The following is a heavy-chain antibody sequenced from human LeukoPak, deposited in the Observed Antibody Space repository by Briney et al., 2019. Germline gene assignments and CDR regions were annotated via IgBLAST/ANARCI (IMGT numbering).Heavy chain of an antibody. J-gene: IGHJ4*02. CDR1: GGSISSSSYY. CDR3: ARHYSNPLFDY. D-gene: IGHD4-11*01. V-gene: IGHV4-39*01. Sequence: PSETLSLTCTVSGGSISSSSYYWGWIRQPPGKGLEWIGSIYYSGSTYYNPSLKSRVTISVDTSKNQFSLKLSSVTAADTAVYYCARHYSNPLFDYWGQGTLVTVSS. CDR2: IYYSGST.